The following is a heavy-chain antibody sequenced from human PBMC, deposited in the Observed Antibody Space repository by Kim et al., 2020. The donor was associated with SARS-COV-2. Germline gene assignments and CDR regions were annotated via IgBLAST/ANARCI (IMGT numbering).Heavy chain of an antibody. CDR3: AKKAGAFDI. V-gene: IGHV3-43*01. Sequence: GNTYYADSVKGRFTISRDNSKNSLYLQMNSLRTEDTALYYCAKKAGAFDIWGQGTMVTVSS. CDR2: GNT. D-gene: IGHD3-10*01. J-gene: IGHJ3*02.